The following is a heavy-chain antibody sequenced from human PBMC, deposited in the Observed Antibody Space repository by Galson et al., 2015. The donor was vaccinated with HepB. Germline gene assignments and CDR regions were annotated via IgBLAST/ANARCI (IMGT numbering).Heavy chain of an antibody. D-gene: IGHD2-15*01. CDR1: GFTFSNAW. Sequence: SLRLSCAASGFTFSNAWMSWVRQAPGKGLEWVGRIKSKTDGGTTDYAAPVKGRFTISRDDPKNTLYLQMNSLKTEDTAVYYCTTGSPIGYCSGGSCYSAYYYYYGMDVWGRGTTVTVSS. CDR2: IKSKTDGGTT. CDR3: TTGSPIGYCSGGSCYSAYYYYYGMDV. V-gene: IGHV3-15*01. J-gene: IGHJ6*02.